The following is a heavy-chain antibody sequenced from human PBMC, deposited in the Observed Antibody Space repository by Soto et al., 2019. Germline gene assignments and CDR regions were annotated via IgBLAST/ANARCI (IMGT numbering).Heavy chain of an antibody. CDR1: GGSITSDGFY. V-gene: IGHV4-31*03. J-gene: IGHJ3*02. CDR2: LYYTGST. Sequence: QVQLQESGPGLLKPSQTLSLTCTVSGGSITSDGFYWTWIRQRPGKGLEWIAYLYYTGSTFYNPSLKSRLTISLDKSANRFSLKMTSVTAAATAIYFCASGPFHIWGQGTMVVVSS. CDR3: ASGPFHI.